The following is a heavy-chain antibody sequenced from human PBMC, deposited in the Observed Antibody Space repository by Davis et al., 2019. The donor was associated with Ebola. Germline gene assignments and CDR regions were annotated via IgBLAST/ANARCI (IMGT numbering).Heavy chain of an antibody. CDR2: IYYSGST. J-gene: IGHJ4*02. CDR1: GGSFSGYY. D-gene: IGHD6-19*01. V-gene: IGHV4-59*08. Sequence: MPSETLSLTCAVYGGSFSGYYWNWIRQPPGKGLEWIGYIYYSGSTNYNPSLKSRVTISVDTSKNQFSLKLSSVTAADTAVYYCARHVFGSELQWLDHWGQGTLVTVSS. CDR3: ARHVFGSELQWLDH.